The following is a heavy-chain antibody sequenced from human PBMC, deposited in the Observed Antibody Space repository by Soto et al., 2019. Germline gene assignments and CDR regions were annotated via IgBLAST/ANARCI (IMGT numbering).Heavy chain of an antibody. V-gene: IGHV4-39*01. CDR2: IHKSGST. CDR3: ARHVTPRYGEDYFDY. D-gene: IGHD3-16*01. J-gene: IGHJ4*02. CDR1: GGSVSNSDYY. Sequence: VQLLESGPGLVQPSETLSLTCTVSGGSVSNSDYYWGWIRQPPGTGVEWIGTIHKSGSTYYNPSHKSPVTISLDMSQNEFSLRLSSATAADTAVYYCARHVTPRYGEDYFDYWGQGILVTVSS.